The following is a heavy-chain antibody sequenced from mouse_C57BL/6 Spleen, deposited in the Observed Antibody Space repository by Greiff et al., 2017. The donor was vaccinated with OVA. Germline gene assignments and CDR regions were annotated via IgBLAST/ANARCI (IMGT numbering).Heavy chain of an antibody. V-gene: IGHV1-61*01. Sequence: VQLQQPGAELVRPGSSVKLSCKASGYTFTSYWMDWVKQRPGQGLEWIGNIYPSDSETHYNQKFKDKATLTVDKSSSTAYMQLSSLTSEDSAVYYCAAGYGNLFDYWGQGTTLTVSS. CDR1: GYTFTSYW. CDR2: IYPSDSET. D-gene: IGHD2-10*02. CDR3: AAGYGNLFDY. J-gene: IGHJ2*01.